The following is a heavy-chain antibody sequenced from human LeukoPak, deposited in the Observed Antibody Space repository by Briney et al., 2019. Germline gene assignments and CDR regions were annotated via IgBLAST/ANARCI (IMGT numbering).Heavy chain of an antibody. Sequence: SETLSLTCTVSGGSISSTSSYWGWIRQPPGKGLEWIGSVRYSGKTYYNPSLKSRVTMSLDTSKNQFSLRLSSMTAADTAVYYCARMGSGSFDYWGQGTLVTVSS. D-gene: IGHD1-26*01. CDR3: ARMGSGSFDY. CDR2: VRYSGKT. J-gene: IGHJ4*02. V-gene: IGHV4-39*01. CDR1: GGSISSTSSY.